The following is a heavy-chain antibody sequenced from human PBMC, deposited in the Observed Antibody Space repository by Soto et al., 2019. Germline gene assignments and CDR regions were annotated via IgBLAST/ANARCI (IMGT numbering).Heavy chain of an antibody. J-gene: IGHJ4*02. Sequence: GGSLRLSCAASGFTFSSYGMHWVRQAPGKGLEWVAVIWYDGSNKYYADSVKGRFTISRDNSKNTLYLQMNSLRAEDTAVYYCARDGVEEQLVPGAFDYWGQGTLVTVSS. D-gene: IGHD6-13*01. CDR3: ARDGVEEQLVPGAFDY. V-gene: IGHV3-33*01. CDR2: IWYDGSNK. CDR1: GFTFSSYG.